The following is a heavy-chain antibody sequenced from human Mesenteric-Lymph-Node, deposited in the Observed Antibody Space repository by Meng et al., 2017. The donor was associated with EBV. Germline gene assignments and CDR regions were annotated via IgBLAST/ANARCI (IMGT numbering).Heavy chain of an antibody. CDR1: GGSLSGYY. V-gene: IGHV4-34*01. CDR3: ARRGKGGAGY. D-gene: IGHD3-16*01. Sequence: QVQLQRWEEKLWRTPEPLSRAWAVSGGSLSGYYWSWARQPPVKGLEWIGEINHSGSTNYNPSLKSRVTISVDTSKNQFSLKLSSVTAADTAVYYCARRGKGGAGYWGQGTLVTVSS. CDR2: INHSGST. J-gene: IGHJ4*02.